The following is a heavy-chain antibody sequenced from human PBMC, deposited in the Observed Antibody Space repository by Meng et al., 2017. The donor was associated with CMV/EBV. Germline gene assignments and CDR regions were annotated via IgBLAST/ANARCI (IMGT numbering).Heavy chain of an antibody. V-gene: IGHV3-11*04. CDR2: ISSSGSTI. J-gene: IGHJ6*02. CDR1: GFTFSDYY. CDR3: ARALSQRITIFEGISSHYYYGMDV. Sequence: GESLKISCAASGFTFSDYYMSWIRQAPGKGLEWVSYISSSGSTIYYADSVKGRFTISRDNAKNSLYLQMNSLRAEDTAVYYCARALSQRITIFEGISSHYYYGMDVWGQGTTVTVSS. D-gene: IGHD3-3*01.